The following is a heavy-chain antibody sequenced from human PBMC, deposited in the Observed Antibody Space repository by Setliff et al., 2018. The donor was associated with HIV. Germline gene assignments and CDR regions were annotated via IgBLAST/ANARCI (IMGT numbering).Heavy chain of an antibody. CDR3: ARHRDYGPHYYYYMDV. V-gene: IGHV4-4*09. Sequence: SETLSLTCTVSGGSINNYYWSWMRQSPGKGLEWIGYIHSSGPTNYNPSLKSRVSISVDTSKNQFSLKLSSVTAADTAVYYCARHRDYGPHYYYYMDVWGKGTTVTVSS. J-gene: IGHJ6*03. D-gene: IGHD4-17*01. CDR2: IHSSGPT. CDR1: GGSINNYY.